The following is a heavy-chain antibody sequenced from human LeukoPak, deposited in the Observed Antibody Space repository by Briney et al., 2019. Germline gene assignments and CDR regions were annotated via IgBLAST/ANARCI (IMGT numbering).Heavy chain of an antibody. CDR2: TYYRSKWYN. D-gene: IGHD1-1*01. J-gene: IGHJ6*02. CDR3: AREPKTGTAYYYYGMDV. V-gene: IGHV6-1*01. Sequence: PSQTLSLTCALSGDSVSSNSAAWNWIRQSPSRGLEWLGRTYYRSKWYNDYAVSVKSRITVNPDTSKNQFSLQLNSVTPEDTAVYYCAREPKTGTAYYYYGMDVWGQGTTVTVSS. CDR1: GDSVSSNSAA.